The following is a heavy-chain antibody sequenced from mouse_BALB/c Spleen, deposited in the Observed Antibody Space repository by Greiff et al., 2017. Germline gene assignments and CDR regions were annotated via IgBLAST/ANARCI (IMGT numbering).Heavy chain of an antibody. D-gene: IGHD1-1*01. V-gene: IGHV1-5*01. CDR3: TKGYYGSYWYFDV. CDR2: IYPGNSDT. J-gene: IGHJ1*01. CDR1: GYTFTSYW. Sequence: EVKLQESGTVLARPGASVKMSCKASGYTFTSYWMHWVKQRPGQGLEWIGAIYPGNSDTSYNQKFKGKAKLTAVTSTSTAYMELSSLTNEDSAVYYCTKGYYGSYWYFDVWGAGTTVTVSS.